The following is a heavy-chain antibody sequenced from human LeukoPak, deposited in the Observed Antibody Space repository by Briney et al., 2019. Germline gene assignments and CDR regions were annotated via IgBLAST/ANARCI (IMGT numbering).Heavy chain of an antibody. CDR3: ARDRGSSGWFDFDY. J-gene: IGHJ4*02. V-gene: IGHV4-38-2*02. D-gene: IGHD6-19*01. CDR2: IYHTGTT. Sequence: SETLSLTCAVSGYSISSGYYWGWTRQPPGRGLQCIGSIYHTGTTHYNPSLKSRVTISEDTSRNQFSLKLSSVTAADTAVYYCARDRGSSGWFDFDYWGQGTLVTVSS. CDR1: GYSISSGYY.